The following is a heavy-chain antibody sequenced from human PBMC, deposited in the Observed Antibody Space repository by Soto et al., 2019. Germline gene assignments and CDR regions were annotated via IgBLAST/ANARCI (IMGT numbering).Heavy chain of an antibody. CDR3: AREEGRRYYVSGIYPHWFDP. CDR2: IYYSGST. D-gene: IGHD3-10*01. V-gene: IGHV4-30-4*01. J-gene: IGHJ5*02. CDR1: GGSISSGDYY. Sequence: QVQLQESGPGRVKPSQTLSLTCTVSGGSISSGDYYWSWIRQPPGKGLEWIGYIYYSGSTYYNPSLKSRVTISVDTSKNQYTLKLSSVTAADTAVYYCAREEGRRYYVSGIYPHWFDPWGQGTLVTVSS.